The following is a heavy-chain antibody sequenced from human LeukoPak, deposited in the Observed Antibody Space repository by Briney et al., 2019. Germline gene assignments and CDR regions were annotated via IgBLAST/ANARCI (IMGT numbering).Heavy chain of an antibody. V-gene: IGHV1-2*02. CDR1: VYTFTGYY. J-gene: IGHJ4*02. CDR3: ARSPIGLGFFDY. CDR2: ITPKSGDT. Sequence: ASVKVSCKSSVYTFTGYYIHWVRQAPGQGLEWMGWITPKSGDTDSAQKFQDRVTMTRDTSISTAYMELSRLTSDDTAVYYCARSPIGLGFFDYWGQGTLVTVSS. D-gene: IGHD7-27*01.